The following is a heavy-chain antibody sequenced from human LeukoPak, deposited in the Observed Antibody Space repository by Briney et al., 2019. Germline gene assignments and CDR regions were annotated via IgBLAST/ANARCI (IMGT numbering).Heavy chain of an antibody. CDR2: ISAYKGVT. CDR1: GYTFIRYG. Sequence: ASVKVSFTPSGYTFIRYGISWVRQAPGQGGERVGWISAYKGVTDYAQKFQGRVAMTTDTSTSTVYMELMSLTFEDTAVYYCARVNDIAVVAAAAPHYEYWGQGTLVPVSS. V-gene: IGHV1-18*01. D-gene: IGHD2-15*01. J-gene: IGHJ4*02. CDR3: ARVNDIAVVAAAAPHYEY.